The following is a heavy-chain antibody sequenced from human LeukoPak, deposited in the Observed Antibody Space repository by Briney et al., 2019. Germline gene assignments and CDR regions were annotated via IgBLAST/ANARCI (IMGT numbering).Heavy chain of an antibody. CDR2: TYYSGST. J-gene: IGHJ5*02. CDR1: GGSISSGDYY. V-gene: IGHV4-30-4*01. D-gene: IGHD3-22*01. CDR3: ARPYYYDSRIDP. Sequence: SETLSLTCTVSGGSISSGDYYWSWIRQPPGKGLEWIGYTYYSGSTYYNPSLKNQVSISVDTSKNQFSLNLSSVTAADAAVYYCARPYYYDSRIDPWGQGTLVTVSS.